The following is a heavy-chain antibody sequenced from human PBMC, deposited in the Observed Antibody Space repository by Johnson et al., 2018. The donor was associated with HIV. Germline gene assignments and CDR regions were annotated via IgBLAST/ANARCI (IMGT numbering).Heavy chain of an antibody. CDR2: IASLGDNT. CDR3: ASGIAVAGTLLDAFDI. J-gene: IGHJ3*02. CDR1: GFTFSRHP. V-gene: IGHV3-64*04. Sequence: QVQLVESGGGVVQPGESLRLSCAPSGFTFSRHPMHWVRQAPGKGLEHVATIASLGDNTYYADSVKGRFTISRDNSKNTLYLQMNSLRAEDTAVYYCASGIAVAGTLLDAFDIWGQGTMVTVSS. D-gene: IGHD6-19*01.